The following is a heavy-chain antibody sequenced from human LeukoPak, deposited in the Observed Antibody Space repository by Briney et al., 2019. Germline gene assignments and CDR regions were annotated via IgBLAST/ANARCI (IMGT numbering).Heavy chain of an antibody. CDR2: IYPGDSDT. CDR3: ARPYDSSGYPFDY. Sequence: KPGESLTISCTGSGYSFTSYWIGWVRQMPGKGLEGMGIIYPGDSDTRYSASFQGQVTISADKSISTAYLQWSSLKASDTAMYYCARPYDSSGYPFDYWGQGTLVTVSS. V-gene: IGHV5-51*03. J-gene: IGHJ4*02. D-gene: IGHD3-22*01. CDR1: GYSFTSYW.